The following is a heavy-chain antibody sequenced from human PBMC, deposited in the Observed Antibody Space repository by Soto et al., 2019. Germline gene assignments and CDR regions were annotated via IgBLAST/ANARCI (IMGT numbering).Heavy chain of an antibody. CDR1: GFTFSSYS. CDR3: ARPLAVAGTSYYYGMDV. Sequence: LRLSCAASGFTFSSYSMNWVRQAPGKGLEWVSSISSSSSYIYYADSVKGRFTISRDNAKNSLYLQMNSLRAEDTAVYYCARPLAVAGTSYYYGMDVWGQGTTVTVS. V-gene: IGHV3-21*01. D-gene: IGHD6-19*01. CDR2: ISSSSSYI. J-gene: IGHJ6*02.